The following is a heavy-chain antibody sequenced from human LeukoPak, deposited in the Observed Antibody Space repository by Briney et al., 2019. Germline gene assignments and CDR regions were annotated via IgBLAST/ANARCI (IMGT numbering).Heavy chain of an antibody. CDR2: ISGIGGST. D-gene: IGHD6-19*01. J-gene: IGHJ4*02. Sequence: GGSLRLSCAASGFTFSSYAMSWVRQAPRKGLERVSAISGIGGSTSYADSVKGGFTISRDNSKNTLYLQMNSLRAEDTAVYYCAKRSVAGNVYYFDYWGQGTLVTVSS. CDR3: AKRSVAGNVYYFDY. CDR1: GFTFSSYA. V-gene: IGHV3-23*01.